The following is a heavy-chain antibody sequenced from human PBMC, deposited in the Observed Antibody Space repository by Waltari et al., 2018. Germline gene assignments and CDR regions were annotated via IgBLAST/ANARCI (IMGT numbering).Heavy chain of an antibody. CDR2: ISSSTTT. V-gene: IGHV3-48*01. CDR1: GFTFSTYN. CDR3: ARGRDGYIQDVFEI. Sequence: EVQLVESGGGLVQPGESLRLSCSASGFTFSTYNMNWVRQAPGKGLEWVSYISSSTTTYYADYVKGRFTISRDNAKNSLYLQMNSLRAEDTALYYCARGRDGYIQDVFEIWGQGTMVSVSS. D-gene: IGHD5-12*01. J-gene: IGHJ3*02.